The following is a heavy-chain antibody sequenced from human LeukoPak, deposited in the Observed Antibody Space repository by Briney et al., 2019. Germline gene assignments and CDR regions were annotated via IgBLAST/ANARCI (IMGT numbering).Heavy chain of an antibody. V-gene: IGHV3-21*01. CDR2: ISGSSTYI. Sequence: GGSLRLSCAASGFPFSSCDMNWVRQAPGKGLEWVSSISGSSTYIYYADSVKGRFTISRDNAKNSLYLQMNSLRAEDTAIYYCARGSEWSSGVSDYWGQGTLVTVSS. CDR1: GFPFSSCD. CDR3: ARGSEWSSGVSDY. J-gene: IGHJ4*02. D-gene: IGHD3-3*01.